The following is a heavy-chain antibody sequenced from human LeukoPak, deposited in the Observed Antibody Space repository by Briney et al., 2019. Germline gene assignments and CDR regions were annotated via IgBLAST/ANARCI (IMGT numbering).Heavy chain of an antibody. V-gene: IGHV3-53*04. D-gene: IGHD6-19*01. CDR1: GLTFSNQW. CDR2: IYSGGST. Sequence: GGSLRLSCVVSGLTFSNQWMHWVRQAPGKGLEWVSVIYSGGSTYYADSVKGRFTISRHNSKNTLYLQMNSLRAEDTAVYYCARATGYSSGWSIWDWGQGTLVTVSS. J-gene: IGHJ4*02. CDR3: ARATGYSSGWSIWD.